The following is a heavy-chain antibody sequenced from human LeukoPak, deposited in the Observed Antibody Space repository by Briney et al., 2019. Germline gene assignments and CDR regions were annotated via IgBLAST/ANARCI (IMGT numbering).Heavy chain of an antibody. V-gene: IGHV4-59*01. CDR1: GGSMSDFC. D-gene: IGHD5-12*01. Sequence: KPSETLSLTRTVSGGSMSDFCWTWIRRPPGKGPEWIGGFYYSRSTSGSSYYNPALKSRVTISVDSSKKQFSLKLASVTAADAAVYYCARDRYSGYGNYYYMDVWGKGTTVTVSS. CDR3: ARDRYSGYGNYYYMDV. CDR2: FYYSRST. J-gene: IGHJ6*03.